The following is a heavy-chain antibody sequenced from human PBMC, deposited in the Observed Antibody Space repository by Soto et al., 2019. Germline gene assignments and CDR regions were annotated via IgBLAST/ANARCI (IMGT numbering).Heavy chain of an antibody. CDR2: INHSGST. CDR3: ARFTYKSGFNWFDP. D-gene: IGHD5-12*01. J-gene: IGHJ5*02. CDR1: GGSFSGYY. Sequence: SETLSLTCAVYGGSFSGYYCSWIRQPPGKGLEWIGEINHSGSTNYNPSLKSRVTISVDTSKNQFSLKLSSVTAADTAVYFCARFTYKSGFNWFDPWGQGTQVTVSS. V-gene: IGHV4-34*01.